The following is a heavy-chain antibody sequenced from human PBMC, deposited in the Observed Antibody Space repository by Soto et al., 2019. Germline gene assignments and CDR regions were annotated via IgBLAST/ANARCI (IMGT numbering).Heavy chain of an antibody. CDR1: GFTFSSYG. J-gene: IGHJ4*02. Sequence: QVQLVESGGGVVQPGRSLRLSFAASGFTFSSYGMHWVRQAPGKGLEWVAVISYDGSNKYYADSVKGRFTISRDNSKNTLYLQMNSLRAEDTAVYYCAKDKYSSGWYPYWGQGTLVTVSS. D-gene: IGHD6-19*01. CDR2: ISYDGSNK. V-gene: IGHV3-30*18. CDR3: AKDKYSSGWYPY.